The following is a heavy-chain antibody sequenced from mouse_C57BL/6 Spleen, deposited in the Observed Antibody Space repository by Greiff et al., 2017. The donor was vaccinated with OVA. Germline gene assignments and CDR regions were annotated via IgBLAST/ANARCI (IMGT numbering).Heavy chain of an antibody. CDR1: GYTFTSYW. CDR2: IYPGSGST. CDR3: ARRYYGSSYFYAMDY. Sequence: QVQLQQSGAELVKPGASVKMSCKASGYTFTSYWITWVKQRPGQGLEWIGDIYPGSGSTNYNEKFKSKATLTVDTSSSTAYMQLSSLTSEDSAVYYCARRYYGSSYFYAMDYWGQGTSVTVSS. J-gene: IGHJ4*01. D-gene: IGHD1-1*01. V-gene: IGHV1-55*01.